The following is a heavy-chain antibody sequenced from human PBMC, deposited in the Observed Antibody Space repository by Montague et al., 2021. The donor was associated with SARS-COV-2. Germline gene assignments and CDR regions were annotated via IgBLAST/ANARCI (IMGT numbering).Heavy chain of an antibody. V-gene: IGHV4-38-2*02. D-gene: IGHD3-3*01. CDR2: MYQNWAT. Sequence: SETLSLTCSVSGFSISSGYYWCWIRQTPGKRLEWIGSMYQNWATSYSPSLNRPVTILLDTSKNQFSLSLTSVTAADTTVYYFSTSGVGIFDFSYFDSWGQGSLVIVSS. CDR1: GFSISSGYY. J-gene: IGHJ4*02. CDR3: STSGVGIFDFSYFDS.